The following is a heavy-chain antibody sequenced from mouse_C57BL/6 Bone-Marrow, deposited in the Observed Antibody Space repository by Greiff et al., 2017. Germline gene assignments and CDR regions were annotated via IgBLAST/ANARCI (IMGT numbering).Heavy chain of an antibody. CDR1: GYTFTSYW. V-gene: IGHV1-55*01. J-gene: IGHJ4*01. CDR2: IYPGSGST. CDR3: ARSITCYAMDY. D-gene: IGHD1-1*01. Sequence: QVQLQQPGAELVKPGASVKMSCKASGYTFTSYWITWVKQRPGQGLEWIGDIYPGSGSTNYNEKFKSKATLTVDTSSSTAYVQLSSLTSEDSAVYYCARSITCYAMDYWGQGTSVTVSS.